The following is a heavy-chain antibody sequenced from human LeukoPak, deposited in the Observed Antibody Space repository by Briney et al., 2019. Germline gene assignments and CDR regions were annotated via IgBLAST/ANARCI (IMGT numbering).Heavy chain of an antibody. Sequence: GGSLRLSCAASGFTFSDHYMDWVRQAPGKGLEWVGRSRNKANSYTTEYAASVKGRFTISRDDSRSSLYLQMNSLKTEDTSVYYCTRVYSSSRSGSYFDYWGQGTLVTVSS. CDR1: GFTFSDHY. V-gene: IGHV3-72*01. J-gene: IGHJ4*02. CDR2: SRNKANSYTT. CDR3: TRVYSSSRSGSYFDY. D-gene: IGHD6-13*01.